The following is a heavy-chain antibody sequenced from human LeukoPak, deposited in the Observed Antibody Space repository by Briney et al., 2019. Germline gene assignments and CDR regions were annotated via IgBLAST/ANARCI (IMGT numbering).Heavy chain of an antibody. Sequence: GGSLRLSCAASGFTFSSYGMHWVRQAPGKGLEWVAFIRYDGSNKYYADSVKGRFTISRDNSKNTLYLQMNSLRAEDTAVYYCVRGEGGEGRYGSGSYALYNYYYYMDVWGKGTTVTISS. CDR3: VRGEGGEGRYGSGSYALYNYYYYMDV. D-gene: IGHD3-10*01. J-gene: IGHJ6*03. V-gene: IGHV3-30*02. CDR1: GFTFSSYG. CDR2: IRYDGSNK.